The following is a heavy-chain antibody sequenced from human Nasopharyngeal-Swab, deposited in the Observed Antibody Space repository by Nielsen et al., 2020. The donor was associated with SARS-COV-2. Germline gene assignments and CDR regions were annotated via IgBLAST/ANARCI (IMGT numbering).Heavy chain of an antibody. J-gene: IGHJ4*02. CDR1: GFIITNNY. CDR3: ARDTGFCTRGSCGPFVS. CDR2: IYSGGNA. D-gene: IGHD2-8*01. V-gene: IGHV3-53*01. Sequence: GALRLSCAASGFIITNNYMNWVRQAPGKGLEWVSVIYSGGNAYYADSVKGRFTISRDTSKNMLYLQMDSVRADDTAVYYCARDTGFCTRGSCGPFVSWGQGTLVSVSS.